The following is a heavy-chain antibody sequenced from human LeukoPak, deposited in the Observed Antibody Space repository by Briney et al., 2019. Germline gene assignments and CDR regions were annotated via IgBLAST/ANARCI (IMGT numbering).Heavy chain of an antibody. CDR3: ARGTLWYYDSSGYYFGRSHYYFDY. J-gene: IGHJ4*02. CDR1: GYTFTSYY. D-gene: IGHD3-22*01. V-gene: IGHV1-46*01. CDR2: INPSGGST. Sequence: ASVKVSCKASGYTFTSYYMRWVRQAPGQGLEWMGIINPSGGSTSYAQKFQGRVTMTRDTSTSTVYMELSSLGSEDTAVYYCARGTLWYYDSSGYYFGRSHYYFDYWGQGTLVTVSS.